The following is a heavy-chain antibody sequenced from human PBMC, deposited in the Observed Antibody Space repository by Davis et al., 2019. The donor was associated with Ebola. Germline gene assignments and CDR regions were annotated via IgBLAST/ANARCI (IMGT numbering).Heavy chain of an antibody. Sequence: GESLKISCAASAFTFSTYSMSWVRQAPGKGLEWVSSISSDSDYIYYADSAKGRFTISRDNAKNSLYLQMNSLRAEDTAVYYCAKSGLSFGVVKYHYGMDVWGKGTTVTVSS. CDR2: ISSDSDYI. D-gene: IGHD3-3*01. J-gene: IGHJ6*04. CDR1: AFTFSTYS. CDR3: AKSGLSFGVVKYHYGMDV. V-gene: IGHV3-21*04.